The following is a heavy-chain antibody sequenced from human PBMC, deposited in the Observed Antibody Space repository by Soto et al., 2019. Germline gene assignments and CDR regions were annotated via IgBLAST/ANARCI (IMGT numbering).Heavy chain of an antibody. V-gene: IGHV3-23*01. Sequence: EVQLLESGGALVQPGGSLRLSCAATGFTFYNYALSWVRQAPGKGPEGVSSISGSGNSRQYADSVKGRFTVSRDNSKNTMYLQMNSLRAEDTALYYCALAINPSLWFGELLWGFDYWGKGTLVTVS. CDR2: ISGSGNSR. CDR1: GFTFYNYA. D-gene: IGHD3-10*01. J-gene: IGHJ4*02. CDR3: ALAINPSLWFGELLWGFDY.